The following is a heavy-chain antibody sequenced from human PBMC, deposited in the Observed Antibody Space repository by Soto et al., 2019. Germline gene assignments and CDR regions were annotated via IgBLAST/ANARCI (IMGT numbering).Heavy chain of an antibody. V-gene: IGHV3-23*01. CDR2: ISGSGGST. Sequence: EVQLLESGGGLVQPGGSLRLSCAASGFTFSSYAMSWVRQAPGKGLEWVSAISGSGGSTYYADSVKGRFTISRDNSKNTLYLQMNSLSAEDTAVYYCAKSKGGGSCYGEYWGQGTLVTVSS. CDR1: GFTFSSYA. CDR3: AKSKGGGSCYGEY. J-gene: IGHJ4*02. D-gene: IGHD2-15*01.